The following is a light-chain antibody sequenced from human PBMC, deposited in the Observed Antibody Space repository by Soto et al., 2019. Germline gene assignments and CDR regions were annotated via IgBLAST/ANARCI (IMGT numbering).Light chain of an antibody. CDR3: QQLFIYPPT. CDR2: GAS. Sequence: DIQMTQSPSSVSASVGDRVTITCRASQGISSWLAWHQQKPGKAPKLLIYGASTLQSGVPSRFGGSGSGTDFTLTVSSLQPEDFATYYCQQLFIYPPTFGPGTKVDIK. CDR1: QGISSW. V-gene: IGKV1-12*01. J-gene: IGKJ3*01.